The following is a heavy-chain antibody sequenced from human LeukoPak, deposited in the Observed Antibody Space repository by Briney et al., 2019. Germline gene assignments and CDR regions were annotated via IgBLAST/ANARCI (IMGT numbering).Heavy chain of an antibody. CDR2: IYYSGNT. V-gene: IGHV4-59*01. Sequence: PSETLSLTCTVSGGSISSYYWSWIRQPPGKGLEWIGYIYYSGNTNYNPSLKSRVTISVDTSNNQFSLKLSSVTAADTAVYYCARSPLYGYDAFVIWGQGTMVTVSS. J-gene: IGHJ3*02. CDR3: ARSPLYGYDAFVI. CDR1: GGSISSYY. D-gene: IGHD2-2*02.